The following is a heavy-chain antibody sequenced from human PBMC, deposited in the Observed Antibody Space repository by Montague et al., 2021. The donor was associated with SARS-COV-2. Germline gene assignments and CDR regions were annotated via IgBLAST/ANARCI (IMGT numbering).Heavy chain of an antibody. J-gene: IGHJ4*02. CDR2: IYYSGST. V-gene: IGHV4-39*01. CDR1: GGSISSSTYY. D-gene: IGHD5-12*01. CDR3: ARHGWGWLRLLRPFDY. Sequence: SETLSLTCTVSGGSISSSTYYWGWIRQPPGKGLEWIGSIYYSGSTYYNPSLKSRVTISVDTSKNQFSLKLSPVTAADTAVYYCARHGWGWLRLLRPFDYWGQGTPVTVSS.